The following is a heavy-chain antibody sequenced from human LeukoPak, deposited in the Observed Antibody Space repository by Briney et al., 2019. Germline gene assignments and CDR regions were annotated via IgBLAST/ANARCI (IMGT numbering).Heavy chain of an antibody. CDR1: GFTFSSYW. J-gene: IGHJ4*02. V-gene: IGHV3-7*05. Sequence: PGGSLRLSCAASGFTFSSYWMSWVRQAPGRGLEWVANIKEDGGRKYYVDSVKGRFTISRDNAKNSLYLQMNSLRAEDTAVYYCARFRAVSGNCDYWGQGTLVTVSS. CDR3: ARFRAVSGNCDY. CDR2: IKEDGGRK. D-gene: IGHD6-19*01.